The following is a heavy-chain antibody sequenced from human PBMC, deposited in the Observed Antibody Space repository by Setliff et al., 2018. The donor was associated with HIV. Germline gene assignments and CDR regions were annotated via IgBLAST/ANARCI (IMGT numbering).Heavy chain of an antibody. CDR2: IKQDGGEK. V-gene: IGHV3-7*01. J-gene: IGHJ4*02. CDR3: ARVKARAAGTSDY. CDR1: GFTFSSYA. D-gene: IGHD6-13*01. Sequence: LRLSCAASGFTFSSYAMHWVRQAPGKGLEWVAYIKQDGGEKFYDDSVKGRFTISRDNAKNSLYLQMNSLRAEDTAVYYCARVKARAAGTSDYWGQGTLVTVS.